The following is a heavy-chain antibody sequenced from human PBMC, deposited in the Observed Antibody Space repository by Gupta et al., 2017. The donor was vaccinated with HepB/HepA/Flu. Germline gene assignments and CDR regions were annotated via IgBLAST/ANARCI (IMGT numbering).Heavy chain of an antibody. J-gene: IGHJ6*03. D-gene: IGHD3-3*02. V-gene: IGHV3-23*01. CDR1: GLTLTGTA. CDR2: SGSDMRT. CDR3: AKDLHFWSAMDV. Sequence: EVHLLQSGGGLVQPGGSLRLSCAASGLTLTGTAMSWVRQAPGKGLEWVSGSGSDMRTHYADSVKGRFTISRDNSQNTVSLEMNSLRAEDTAVYYCAKDLHFWSAMDVWGEGTTVTVSS.